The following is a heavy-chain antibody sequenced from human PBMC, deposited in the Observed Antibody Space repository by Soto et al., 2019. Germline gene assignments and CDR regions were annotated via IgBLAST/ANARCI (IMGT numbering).Heavy chain of an antibody. J-gene: IGHJ4*02. Sequence: EVQLLESGGGLVQPGGSLRLSCAASGFTFSSYAMNWVRQAPGKGLEWVSVISGSDGSTYYADSVKGRFTISRDNSKNTLNLQMNSLRAEDTAVYCARRSSSWYFDYWGQGTLVTVSS. D-gene: IGHD6-13*01. CDR3: ARRSSSWYFDY. CDR1: GFTFSSYA. V-gene: IGHV3-23*01. CDR2: ISGSDGST.